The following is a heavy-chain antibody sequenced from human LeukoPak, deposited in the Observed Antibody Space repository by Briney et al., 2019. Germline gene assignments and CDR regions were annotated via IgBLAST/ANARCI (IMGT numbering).Heavy chain of an antibody. CDR1: GGSISSSSYY. D-gene: IGHD1-1*01. CDR2: IYYSGST. J-gene: IGHJ4*02. CDR3: ARHQKAARGTLDY. V-gene: IGHV4-39*01. Sequence: PETLSLTCTVSGGSISSSSYYWGWIRQPPGKGLEWIGSIYYSGSTYYNPSLKSRVTISVDTSKNQFSLKLSSVTAADTAVYYCARHQKAARGTLDYWGQGTLVTVSS.